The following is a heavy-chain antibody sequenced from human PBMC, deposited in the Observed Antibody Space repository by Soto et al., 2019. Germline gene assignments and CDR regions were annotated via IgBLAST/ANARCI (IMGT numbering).Heavy chain of an antibody. CDR1: GYTFTGYY. V-gene: IGHV1-2*02. D-gene: IGHD4-17*01. Sequence: ASVKVSCKASGYTFTGYYMHWVRQAPGQGLEWMGWINPNSGGTNYAQKFQGRVTMTRDTSISTAYMELSRLRSDDTAVYYCARAPPTVNTPSFYFDYWGQGTLVTVSS. J-gene: IGHJ4*02. CDR3: ARAPPTVNTPSFYFDY. CDR2: INPNSGGT.